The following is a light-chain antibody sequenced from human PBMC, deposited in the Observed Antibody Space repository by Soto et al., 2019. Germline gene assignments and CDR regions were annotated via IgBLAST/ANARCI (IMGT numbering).Light chain of an antibody. CDR1: QSVSSY. CDR2: DAC. CDR3: QQRSNWPPIT. Sequence: EIVLTQSPATLSLSPGERATLSCRASQSVSSYLAWYQQKPGQAPRLLIYDACNRATGIPARFSGSGSGTDFTLTISSLEPEDFAVYYCQQRSNWPPITFGQVTRLEIK. J-gene: IGKJ5*01. V-gene: IGKV3-11*01.